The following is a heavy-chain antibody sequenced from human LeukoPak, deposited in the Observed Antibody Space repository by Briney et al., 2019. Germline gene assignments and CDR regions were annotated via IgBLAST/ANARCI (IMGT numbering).Heavy chain of an antibody. CDR3: ASKIVAAAGTGAFDI. CDR1: GGSISSSSYY. D-gene: IGHD6-13*01. J-gene: IGHJ3*02. Sequence: AETLSLTCTVSGGSISSSSYYWGWIRQPPVKGLEWIGSIYYSGSTYYNPSLKSRVTISVDTSKNQFSLKLSSVTAADTAVYYCASKIVAAAGTGAFDIWGQGTMVTVSS. CDR2: IYYSGST. V-gene: IGHV4-39*01.